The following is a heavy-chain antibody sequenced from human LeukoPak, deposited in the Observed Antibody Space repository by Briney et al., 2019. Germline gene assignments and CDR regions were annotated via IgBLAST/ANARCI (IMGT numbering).Heavy chain of an antibody. CDR1: GFTVSSNY. CDR2: IYSGGST. V-gene: IGHV3-66*01. CDR3: ARDRPNYYYGSGRGEYYFDY. D-gene: IGHD3-10*01. J-gene: IGHJ4*02. Sequence: PGGSLRLSCAASGFTVSSNYMSWVRQAPGKGLEWVSVIYSGGSTYYADSVKGRFTISRDNSKNTLYLQMNSLRAEDTAVYYCARDRPNYYYGSGRGEYYFDYWGQGTLVTVSS.